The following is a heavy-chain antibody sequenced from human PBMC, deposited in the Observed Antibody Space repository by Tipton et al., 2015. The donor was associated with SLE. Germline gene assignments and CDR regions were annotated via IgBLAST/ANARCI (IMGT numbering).Heavy chain of an antibody. V-gene: IGHV4-38-2*02. CDR2: IYHSGST. J-gene: IGHJ3*02. Sequence: TLSLTCTVSGYSISSGYYWGWIRQPPGKGLEWIGSIYHSGSTYYNPSLKSRVTISVDTSKNQFSLKLSSVTAADTAVYYCARVRVGATDDAFDIWGQGTMVTVSS. D-gene: IGHD1-26*01. CDR3: ARVRVGATDDAFDI. CDR1: GYSISSGYY.